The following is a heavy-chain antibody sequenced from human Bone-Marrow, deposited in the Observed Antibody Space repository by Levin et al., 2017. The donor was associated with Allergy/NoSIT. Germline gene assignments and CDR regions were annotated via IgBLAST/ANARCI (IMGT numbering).Heavy chain of an antibody. Sequence: GGSLRLSCEASGFSFSFYELNWVRQAPGRGLEWVAFISSSGTTLYADSVKGRFTISRDDAKNSLFLQLNGLRADDTAVYYCVRDPDPLWGQGTLVTVSS. V-gene: IGHV3-48*03. J-gene: IGHJ4*02. CDR2: ISSSGTT. CDR3: VRDPDPL. CDR1: GFSFSFYE.